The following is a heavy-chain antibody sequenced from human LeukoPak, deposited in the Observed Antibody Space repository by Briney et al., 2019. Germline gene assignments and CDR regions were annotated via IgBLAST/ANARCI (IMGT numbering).Heavy chain of an antibody. V-gene: IGHV1-2*02. D-gene: IGHD6-19*01. CDR2: INPNTGGT. J-gene: IGHJ4*02. Sequence: GASVKVSCKASGYTFSGYYMHWVRQAPGQGLEWMGWINPNTGGTNYAQKFQGRVTMTRDTSISTAYMELSRLRSDDTAVYFCARDDPSGVGDYWGQGTLVTVSS. CDR3: ARDDPSGVGDY. CDR1: GYTFSGYY.